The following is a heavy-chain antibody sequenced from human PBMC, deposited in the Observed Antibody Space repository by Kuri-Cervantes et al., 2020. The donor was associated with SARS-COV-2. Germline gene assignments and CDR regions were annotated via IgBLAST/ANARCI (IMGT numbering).Heavy chain of an antibody. D-gene: IGHD3-3*01. J-gene: IGHJ3*02. CDR3: ARQFSVTIFGVVSGAFDI. V-gene: IGHV5-51*01. CDR1: GYSFTSYW. Sequence: GGSLRLSCKGSGYSFTSYWIGWVRQMPGKGLEWMGIIYPGDSDTRYSPSFQGQVTISADKSISTAYLQWSSLKASDTAMYYCARQFSVTIFGVVSGAFDIWGQGTRVTVSS. CDR2: IYPGDSDT.